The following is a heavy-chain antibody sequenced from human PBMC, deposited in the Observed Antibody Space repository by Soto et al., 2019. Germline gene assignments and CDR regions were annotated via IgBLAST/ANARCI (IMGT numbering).Heavy chain of an antibody. D-gene: IGHD6-6*01. J-gene: IGHJ6*02. V-gene: IGHV3-23*01. CDR1: GFTFSSYA. Sequence: PGGSLILSCAASGFTFSSYAMSWVRQAPGKGLEWVSAISGSGGSTYYADSVKGRFTISRDNSKNTLYLQMNSLRAEDTAVYYCATPPPTYSSSKYYYYYGMDVWGQGTTVTVSS. CDR2: ISGSGGST. CDR3: ATPPPTYSSSKYYYYYGMDV.